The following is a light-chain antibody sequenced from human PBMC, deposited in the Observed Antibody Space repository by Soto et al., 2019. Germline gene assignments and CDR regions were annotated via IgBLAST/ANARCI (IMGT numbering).Light chain of an antibody. V-gene: IGKV1-39*01. CDR1: QTINSY. J-gene: IGKJ4*01. Sequence: EIQMTQSPSSLSASVGDRVTITCRASQTINSYLNWYQQKPGKAPKLLIYAASSLQSGVPSRFSGSGSGTAFTLTVSSLQPEDFATYYCQQSYSTPLTFGGGTKVEIK. CDR2: AAS. CDR3: QQSYSTPLT.